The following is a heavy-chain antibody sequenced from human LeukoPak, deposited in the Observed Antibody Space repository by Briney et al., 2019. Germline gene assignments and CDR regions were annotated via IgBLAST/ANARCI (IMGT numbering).Heavy chain of an antibody. J-gene: IGHJ4*02. CDR2: IYHSGST. CDR1: GGSISSGGYY. D-gene: IGHD2-2*01. CDR3: ARGGGRPAASDY. Sequence: PSETLSLTCTVSGGSISSGGYYWSWIRQPPGKGLEWIGYIYHSGSTYYNPSLKSRVTISVDRSKNQFSLKLSSVTAADTAVYYCARGGGRPAASDYWGQGTLVTVSS. V-gene: IGHV4-30-2*01.